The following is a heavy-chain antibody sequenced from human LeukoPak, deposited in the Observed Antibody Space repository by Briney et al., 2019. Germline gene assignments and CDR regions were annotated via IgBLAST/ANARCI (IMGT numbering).Heavy chain of an antibody. Sequence: SVKVSCKASGGTFSSYAISWVRQAPGQGLEWMGRIIPIFGIANYAQKFQGRVTITADNSTSTAYMELSSLRSEDTAVYYCARGVAARNGLDYWGQGTLVTVSS. CDR3: ARGVAARNGLDY. D-gene: IGHD6-6*01. CDR2: IIPIFGIA. CDR1: GGTFSSYA. V-gene: IGHV1-69*04. J-gene: IGHJ4*02.